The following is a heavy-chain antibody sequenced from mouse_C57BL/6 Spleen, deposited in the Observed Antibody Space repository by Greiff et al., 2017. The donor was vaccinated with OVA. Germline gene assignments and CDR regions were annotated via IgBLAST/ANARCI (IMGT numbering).Heavy chain of an antibody. V-gene: IGHV1-80*01. CDR2: IYPGNGDT. CDR1: GYAFSSYW. J-gene: IGHJ2*01. Sequence: VQLQESGAELVKPGASVKISCKASGYAFSSYWMNWVKQRPGKGLEWIGQIYPGNGDTNYNGKFKGKATLTADKSSSTAYMQLSSLTSEDSAVDFCARALDGYHDYWGQGTTLTVSS. CDR3: ARALDGYHDY. D-gene: IGHD2-3*01.